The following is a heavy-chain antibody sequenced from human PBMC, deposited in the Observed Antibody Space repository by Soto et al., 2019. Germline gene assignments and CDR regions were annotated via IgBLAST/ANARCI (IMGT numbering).Heavy chain of an antibody. CDR3: AHRRVGFGDPRAFDY. V-gene: IGHV2-5*01. J-gene: IGHJ4*02. CDR2: IYWNDDK. D-gene: IGHD3-10*01. Sequence: SWVRQAPGKGLEWLALIYWNDDKRYSPSLKSRLTITKDTSKNQVVLTMTNMDPVDTATYYCAHRRVGFGDPRAFDYWGQGTLVTVSS.